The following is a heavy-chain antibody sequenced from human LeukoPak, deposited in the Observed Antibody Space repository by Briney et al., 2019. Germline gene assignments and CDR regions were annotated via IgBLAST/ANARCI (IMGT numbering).Heavy chain of an antibody. CDR1: GYTFTAD. J-gene: IGHJ3*02. V-gene: IGHV1-2*02. D-gene: IGHD2-21*01. CDR3: ARGWRSGAFDI. CDR2: INPSSGGT. Sequence: GASVKVSCKASGYTFTADMHWVRQAPGQGLEWMGWINPSSGGTNYAQNFQGRVTTTRDTSISTAYMELSRLTSDDTAVYYCARGWRSGAFDIWGQGTMVTVSS.